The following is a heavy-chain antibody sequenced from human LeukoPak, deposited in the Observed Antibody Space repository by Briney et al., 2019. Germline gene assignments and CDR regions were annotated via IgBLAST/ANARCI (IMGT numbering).Heavy chain of an antibody. CDR1: GGSIRSGSYY. Sequence: SETLSLTCTVSGGSIRSGSYYWSWIRQPAGKGLEWIGRIQTSGSTNYNPSLKSRVTISVDTSKNPVSLKLSSGTAADTAVYCCAREGGVDDLRYTKGGYYFDYWGQGTLVTVSS. CDR2: IQTSGST. V-gene: IGHV4-61*02. J-gene: IGHJ4*02. CDR3: AREGGVDDLRYTKGGYYFDY. D-gene: IGHD3-9*01.